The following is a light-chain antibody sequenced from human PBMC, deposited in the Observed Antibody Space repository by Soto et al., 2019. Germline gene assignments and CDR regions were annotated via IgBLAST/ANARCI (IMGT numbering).Light chain of an antibody. CDR2: EVS. J-gene: IGLJ2*01. CDR3: SSYAGNNNLV. Sequence: QSALTQPPSASGSPGQSVTISCTGTSSDVAAYNYVSWYQQHPGKAPKLMIYEVSERPSGVPDRFSGSKSGNTASLTVSGPQAEDEADYYCSSYAGNNNLVFGGGTKLTVL. V-gene: IGLV2-8*01. CDR1: SSDVAAYNY.